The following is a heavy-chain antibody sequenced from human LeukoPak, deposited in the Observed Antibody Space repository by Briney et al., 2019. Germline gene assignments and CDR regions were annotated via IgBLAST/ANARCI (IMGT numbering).Heavy chain of an antibody. Sequence: SVNVSCKASGGTFSSYAISWVRQAPGQGLEWMGRIIPILGIANYAQKFQGRVTITADKSTSTAYMELSSLRSEDTAVYYCASYYYDSSGYYLFDYWGQGTLVTVSS. J-gene: IGHJ4*02. CDR1: GGTFSSYA. V-gene: IGHV1-69*04. CDR3: ASYYYDSSGYYLFDY. D-gene: IGHD3-22*01. CDR2: IIPILGIA.